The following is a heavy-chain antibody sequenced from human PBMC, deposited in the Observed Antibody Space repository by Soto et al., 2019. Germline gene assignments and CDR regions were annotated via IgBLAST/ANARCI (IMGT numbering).Heavy chain of an antibody. D-gene: IGHD3-22*01. V-gene: IGHV3-23*01. CDR1: GFTFSSYA. CDR2: ISGSGGST. J-gene: IGHJ4*02. Sequence: GGSLRLSCAASGFTFSSYAMSWVRQAPGKGLEWVSAISGSGGSTYYADSAKGRFTISRDNSKNTLYLQMNSLRAEDTAVYYCAKDPYSSGYSYFDYWGQGTLVTVSS. CDR3: AKDPYSSGYSYFDY.